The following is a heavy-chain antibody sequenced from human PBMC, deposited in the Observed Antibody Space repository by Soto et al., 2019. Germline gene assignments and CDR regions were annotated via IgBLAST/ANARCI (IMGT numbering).Heavy chain of an antibody. CDR2: IKSKTDGGTT. CDR1: GFTFSNAW. J-gene: IGHJ6*02. Sequence: EVQLVESGGGLVKPGGSLRLSCAASGFTFSNAWMNWVRQAPGKGLEWVGRIKSKTDGGTTDYAAPVKGRFTISRDDSKNTLYLQMNSLKTEDTAVYYCTTDHLDYYYYYGMDVWGQVTTVTVSS. CDR3: TTDHLDYYYYYGMDV. V-gene: IGHV3-15*07.